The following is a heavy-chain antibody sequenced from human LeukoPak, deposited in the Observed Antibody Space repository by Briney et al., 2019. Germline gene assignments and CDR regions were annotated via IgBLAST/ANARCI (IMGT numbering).Heavy chain of an antibody. V-gene: IGHV1-69*05. CDR3: AGTYYYGSSGSLGDY. Sequence: GASVKVSCKASGGTFSSYAISWVRQAPGQGLEWMGGIIPIFGTANYAQKFQGRVTITTDESSSTAYMELSSLRSEDTAVYYCAGTYYYGSSGSLGDYWGQGTLVTVSS. D-gene: IGHD3-22*01. CDR2: IIPIFGTA. CDR1: GGTFSSYA. J-gene: IGHJ4*02.